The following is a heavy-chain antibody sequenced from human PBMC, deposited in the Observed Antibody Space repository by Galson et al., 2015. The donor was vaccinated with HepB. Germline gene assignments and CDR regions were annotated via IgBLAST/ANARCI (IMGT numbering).Heavy chain of an antibody. CDR1: GFTFSSYA. V-gene: IGHV3-23*01. J-gene: IGHJ4*02. CDR2: ISGSGGST. Sequence: SLRLSCAASGFTFSSYAMSWVRQAPGKGLEWVSAISGSGGSTYYADSVKGRFTISRDNSKNTLYLQMNSLRAEDTAVYYCAKDPQGWLVPGRVFDYWGQGTLVTVSS. D-gene: IGHD6-19*01. CDR3: AKDPQGWLVPGRVFDY.